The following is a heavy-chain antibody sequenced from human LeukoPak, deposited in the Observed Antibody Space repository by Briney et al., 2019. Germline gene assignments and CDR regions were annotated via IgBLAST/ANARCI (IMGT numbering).Heavy chain of an antibody. J-gene: IGHJ4*02. CDR2: IKEDGNED. D-gene: IGHD5-12*01. CDR3: TRGDRGYAESLY. Sequence: DGSLSLSRTVSGFSFREHWMSWVRQAPGKGLEWVGNIKEDGNEDYYVDSVEGRFVIFRDNAKNSLYLQMHSLRAEDTAVYYCTRGDRGYAESLYWGRGTLVTVSS. CDR1: GFSFREHW. V-gene: IGHV3-7*02.